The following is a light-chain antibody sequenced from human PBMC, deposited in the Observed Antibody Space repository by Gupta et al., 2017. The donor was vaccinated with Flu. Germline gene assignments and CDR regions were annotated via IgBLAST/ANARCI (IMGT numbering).Light chain of an antibody. V-gene: IGKV1-5*03. Sequence: STLSASVGDRVTITCRASQSISSWLAWYQQKPGKAPKLLIYKASSLESGVPSRFSGSGSGTEFTLTISSLQPDDFATYYCQQYNSYSSYTFGQGTKLEIK. CDR2: KAS. CDR3: QQYNSYSSYT. J-gene: IGKJ2*01. CDR1: QSISSW.